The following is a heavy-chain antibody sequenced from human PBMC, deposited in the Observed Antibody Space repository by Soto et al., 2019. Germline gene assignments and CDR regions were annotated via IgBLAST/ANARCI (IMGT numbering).Heavy chain of an antibody. CDR2: VKSKADGGTA. CDR3: NSYPDFWGGHTPL. V-gene: IGHV3-15*07. Sequence: EVQLMESGGGLVQPGGSLRLSCAASGFSITTTWMHWVRQAPGKGLEWVGRVKSKADGGTADYAAPVKGRFTVSRDDSKNTQYLQMNSLKMEDTAVYYWNSYPDFWGGHTPLWGQGTLVTVSS. J-gene: IGHJ4*02. CDR1: GFSITTTW. D-gene: IGHD3-3*01.